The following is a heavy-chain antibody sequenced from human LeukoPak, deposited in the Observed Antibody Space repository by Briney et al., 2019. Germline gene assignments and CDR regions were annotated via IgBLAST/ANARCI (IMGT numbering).Heavy chain of an antibody. CDR1: GFTFSSYG. CDR2: ISDSGSST. D-gene: IGHD3-22*01. V-gene: IGHV3-23*01. J-gene: IGHJ3*02. Sequence: PGGSLRLSCAAFGFTFSSYGMSWVRQAPGKGLEWVSSISDSGSSTYYADSVKGRFTISRDNSKNTLYQQINSLRAEDTAVYYCARYDSSGKGAFDIWGQGTMVTVSS. CDR3: ARYDSSGKGAFDI.